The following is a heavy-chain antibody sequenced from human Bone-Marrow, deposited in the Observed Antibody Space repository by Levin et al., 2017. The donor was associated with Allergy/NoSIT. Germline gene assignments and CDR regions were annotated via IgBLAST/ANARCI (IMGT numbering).Heavy chain of an antibody. D-gene: IGHD1-26*01. CDR3: AKEVLSGIYVCNAFDM. CDR2: FSGGGGTT. J-gene: IGHJ3*02. CDR1: GFTFSTYA. Sequence: PGGSLRLSCVASGFTFSTYALSWVRQAPGKGLEWVSSFSGGGGTTYYADPVQGRFIISRDTSTNPLYLQMNNLRAGDTAVYYCAKEVLSGIYVCNAFDMWGQGTMVTVSS. V-gene: IGHV3-23*01.